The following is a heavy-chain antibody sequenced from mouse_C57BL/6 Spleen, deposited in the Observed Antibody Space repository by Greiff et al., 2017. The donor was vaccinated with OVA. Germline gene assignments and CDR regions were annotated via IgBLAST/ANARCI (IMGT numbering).Heavy chain of an antibody. CDR2: IYPRDGST. CDR1: GYTFTSYD. J-gene: IGHJ3*01. CDR3: ARKAAAQGPFAY. D-gene: IGHD3-2*02. V-gene: IGHV1-85*01. Sequence: QVQLQQSGPELVKPGASVKLSCKASGYTFTSYDISWVKQRPGQGLEWSGGIYPRDGSTKYNEKFKGKATLTVDTSTSTAYMELHGLTSEDSAVYFCARKAAAQGPFAYWGQGTLVTVSA.